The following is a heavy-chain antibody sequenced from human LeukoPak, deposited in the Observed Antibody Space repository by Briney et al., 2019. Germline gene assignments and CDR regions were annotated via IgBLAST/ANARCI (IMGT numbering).Heavy chain of an antibody. CDR1: GGSISSGGYY. Sequence: PSETLSLTCTVSGGSISSGGYYWSWIRQHPGRGLEWIGYIYYSGSTYYNPSLKSRVTISVDTSKNQFSLKLSSVTAADTAVYYCARAAHPKCDYGGNSMSFDYWGQGTLVTVSS. CDR3: ARAAHPKCDYGGNSMSFDY. D-gene: IGHD4-23*01. CDR2: IYYSGST. J-gene: IGHJ4*02. V-gene: IGHV4-31*03.